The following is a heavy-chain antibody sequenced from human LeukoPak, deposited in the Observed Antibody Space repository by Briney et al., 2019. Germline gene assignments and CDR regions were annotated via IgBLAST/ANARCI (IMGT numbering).Heavy chain of an antibody. CDR2: IDPSDSYT. D-gene: IGHD3-22*01. V-gene: IGHV5-10-1*01. CDR3: ARQVYDSSGYSDY. CDR1: GYGFTSYW. J-gene: IGHJ4*02. Sequence: GESLKISCKGSGYGFTSYWISWVRQMPGKGLEWMGRIDPSDSYTNYSPSFQGHVTISADKSISTAYLQWSSLKASDTAMYYCARQVYDSSGYSDYWGQGTLVTVSS.